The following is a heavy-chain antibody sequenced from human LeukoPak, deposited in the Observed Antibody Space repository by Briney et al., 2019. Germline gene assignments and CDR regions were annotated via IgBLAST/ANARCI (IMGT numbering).Heavy chain of an antibody. CDR2: ISGSGSST. CDR3: AKAQNRQLTIKIDY. V-gene: IGHV3-23*01. J-gene: IGHJ4*02. D-gene: IGHD6-13*01. Sequence: GGSLRLSCVVSGFPFSTFGMNWVRQAPGKGLEWLSIISGSGSSTFYADSVKGRFTVSRDNSKNTLYLQMNSLRAEDTAVYYCAKAQNRQLTIKIDYWGQGTLVTVSS. CDR1: GFPFSTFG.